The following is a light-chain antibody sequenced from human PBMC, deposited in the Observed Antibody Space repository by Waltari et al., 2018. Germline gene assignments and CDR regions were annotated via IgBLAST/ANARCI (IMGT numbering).Light chain of an antibody. CDR1: QSLLHSNGYNY. V-gene: IGKV2-28*01. CDR3: MQALQTPYT. Sequence: DIVMTQSPLSLSVTPGEAASISCRSSQSLLHSNGYNYLDWYLQKPGQSPQLLIYLGSNRASGVPDRFIGSASGTDFTLKISRVEAEDVGVYYCMQALQTPYTFGQGTKLEIK. J-gene: IGKJ2*01. CDR2: LGS.